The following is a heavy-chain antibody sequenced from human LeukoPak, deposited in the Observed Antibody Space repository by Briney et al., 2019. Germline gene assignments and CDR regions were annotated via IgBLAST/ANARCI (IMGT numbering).Heavy chain of an antibody. J-gene: IGHJ5*02. D-gene: IGHD1-1*01. V-gene: IGHV1-18*01. CDR3: ARGGAGTTLGWFDP. CDR2: ISAYNGNT. Sequence: ASVKVSCKVSGYTLTELSMHWVRQAPGKGLEWMGWISAYNGNTNYAQKLQGRVTMTTDTSTSTAYMELRSLRSDDTAVYYCARGGAGTTLGWFDPWGQGTLVTVSS. CDR1: GYTLTELS.